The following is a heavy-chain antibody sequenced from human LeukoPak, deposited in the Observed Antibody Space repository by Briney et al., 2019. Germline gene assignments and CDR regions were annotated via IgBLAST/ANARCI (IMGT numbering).Heavy chain of an antibody. V-gene: IGHV3-23*01. Sequence: GGSLRLSCAASGFTFSSYAMSWVRQAPGKGLEWVSAISGSGGSTYYADSVKGRFTISRDNFKNTLYLQMNSLRAEDTAVYYCAKAPSSGYYLASSHFDYWGQGTLVTVSS. CDR3: AKAPSSGYYLASSHFDY. J-gene: IGHJ4*02. D-gene: IGHD3-22*01. CDR1: GFTFSSYA. CDR2: ISGSGGST.